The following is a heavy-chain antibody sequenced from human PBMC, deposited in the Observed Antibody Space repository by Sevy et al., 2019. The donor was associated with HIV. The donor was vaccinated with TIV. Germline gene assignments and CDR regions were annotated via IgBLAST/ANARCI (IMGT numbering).Heavy chain of an antibody. CDR1: RFTVSSNY. V-gene: IGHV3-53*01. CDR3: ATHASDYDSTGYLERDAFDI. D-gene: IGHD3-22*01. J-gene: IGHJ3*02. Sequence: GGSLRLSCAASRFTVSSNYMSWVRQAPGKGLEWVSVIYAGGSTYYAYSVKGRFTISRDNSKNTLYLQMNSLRAEDTAVYYCATHASDYDSTGYLERDAFDIWGQGTMVTVSS. CDR2: IYAGGST.